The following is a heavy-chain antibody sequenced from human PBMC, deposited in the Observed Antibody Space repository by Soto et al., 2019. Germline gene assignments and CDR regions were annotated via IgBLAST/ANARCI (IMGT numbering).Heavy chain of an antibody. Sequence: GGSLRLSCAASGFPFSSYVMSWVRQAPGKGLEWVSGISGGGSNTFYADSVKGRFTISRDNSKNTLLLQMNSLGAEDTAVYYCAKDSNKYSSSLRGRYFDHWGQGIGVTVSS. D-gene: IGHD4-4*01. J-gene: IGHJ4*02. V-gene: IGHV3-23*01. CDR1: GFPFSSYV. CDR3: AKDSNKYSSSLRGRYFDH. CDR2: ISGGGSNT.